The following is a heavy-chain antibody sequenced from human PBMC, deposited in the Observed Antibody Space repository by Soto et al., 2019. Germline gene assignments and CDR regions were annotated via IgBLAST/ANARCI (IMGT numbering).Heavy chain of an antibody. CDR3: AKDIAPVPAAHDAFDI. V-gene: IGHV3-9*01. CDR2: ISWNSGSI. Sequence: GGSLRLSCAASGFTFDDYAMHWVRQAPGKGLEWVSGISWNSGSIGYADSVKGRFTISRDNAKNSLYLQMNSLRAEDTALYYCAKDIAPVPAAHDAFDIWGQGTMVTVSS. J-gene: IGHJ3*02. CDR1: GFTFDDYA. D-gene: IGHD2-2*01.